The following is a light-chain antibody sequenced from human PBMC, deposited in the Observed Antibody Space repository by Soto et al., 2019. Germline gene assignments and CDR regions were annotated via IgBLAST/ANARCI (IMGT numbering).Light chain of an antibody. CDR2: KAS. J-gene: IGKJ1*01. CDR1: QSISSW. CDR3: QQYDSYST. Sequence: DIQMTQSPSTLSASVGDRVTITCRASQSISSWLAWYQQKPGKAPKLLIYKASILESGVPSSFSGSGSGTEFPLTISSLQPDDFATYYCQQYDSYSTFGQGTKVEIK. V-gene: IGKV1-5*03.